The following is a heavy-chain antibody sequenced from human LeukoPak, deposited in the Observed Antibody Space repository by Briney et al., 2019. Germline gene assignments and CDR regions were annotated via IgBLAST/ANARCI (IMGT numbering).Heavy chain of an antibody. D-gene: IGHD5-18*01. CDR1: GYTFTACY. J-gene: IGHJ4*02. CDR2: INPNTGDT. Sequence: ASVRVSCKASGYTFTACYMHWVRQAPGQGLEWMGWINPNTGDTNYAQTFQDRVTMTRDTSINTAYMELSRLRSDDTAVYYCARPRISSGYIYAYLYWGQGTLVTVSS. CDR3: ARPRISSGYIYAYLY. V-gene: IGHV1-2*02.